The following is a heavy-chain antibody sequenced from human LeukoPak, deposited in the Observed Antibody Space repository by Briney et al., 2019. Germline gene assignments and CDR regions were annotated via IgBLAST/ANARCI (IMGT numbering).Heavy chain of an antibody. Sequence: GGSPRLSCAASGFTFSSYDMHWVRQAPEKGLEWVSAIGTAGDTYYPGSVKGRFTISRENAKNSLYLQMNSLRAGDTAVYYCARFTTPYGFDYWGQGTLVTVSS. CDR3: ARFTTPYGFDY. CDR1: GFTFSSYD. D-gene: IGHD3-3*01. CDR2: IGTAGDT. V-gene: IGHV3-13*01. J-gene: IGHJ4*02.